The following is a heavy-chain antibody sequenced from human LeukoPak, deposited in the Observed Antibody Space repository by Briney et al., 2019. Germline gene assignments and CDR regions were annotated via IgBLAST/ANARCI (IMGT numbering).Heavy chain of an antibody. CDR1: GFTFSSYS. D-gene: IGHD3-22*01. CDR2: ISSSSSYI. Sequence: PGGSLRLSCAASGFTFSSYSMNWVRQAPGKGLEWVSSISSSSSYIYYADSVKGRFTISRDNAKNSLYLQMNSLRAEDTAVYYCARYYYDSSGYYYVSDYFDYWGQGTLVTVSS. V-gene: IGHV3-21*01. CDR3: ARYYYDSSGYYYVSDYFDY. J-gene: IGHJ4*02.